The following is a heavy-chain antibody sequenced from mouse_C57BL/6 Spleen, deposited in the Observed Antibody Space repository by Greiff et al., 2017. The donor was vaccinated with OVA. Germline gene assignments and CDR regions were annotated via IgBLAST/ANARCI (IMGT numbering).Heavy chain of an antibody. Sequence: QVQLQQPGAELVKPGASVKLSCKASGYTFTSYWMHWVKQRPGQGLEWIGMIHPNSGSTNYNEKFKSKATLTVDKSSSTAYMQLSSLTSEDSEVYYCARNPCYGSSSWYFDVWGTGTTVTVSS. CDR3: ARNPCYGSSSWYFDV. J-gene: IGHJ1*03. D-gene: IGHD1-1*01. V-gene: IGHV1-64*01. CDR1: GYTFTSYW. CDR2: IHPNSGST.